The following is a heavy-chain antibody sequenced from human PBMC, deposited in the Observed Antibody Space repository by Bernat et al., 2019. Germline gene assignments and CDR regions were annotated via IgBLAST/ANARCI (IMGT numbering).Heavy chain of an antibody. CDR3: AKARSSGYGRRDAFDI. Sequence: GFTFISYVMHWVHQAPGKGLEWVAVISYDGSNKYYSDSVKGRFTISRDNSKNTLYLQMNSLRAEDTAVYYCAKARSSGYGRRDAFDIWG. V-gene: IGHV3-30*18. CDR1: GFTFISYV. CDR2: ISYDGSNK. D-gene: IGHD3-22*01. J-gene: IGHJ3*02.